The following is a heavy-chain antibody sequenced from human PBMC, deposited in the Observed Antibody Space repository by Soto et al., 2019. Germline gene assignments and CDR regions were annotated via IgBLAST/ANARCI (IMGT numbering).Heavy chain of an antibody. CDR2: ISSSSSTI. V-gene: IGHV3-48*01. CDR1: GFTFSSYS. Sequence: GESLKISCAASGFTFSSYSMNWVRQAPGKGLEWVSYISSSSSTIYYADSVKGRFTISRDNAKNSLYLQMNSLRAEDTAVYYCALAHYGDYVVENGGFDYWGQGTLVTVSS. J-gene: IGHJ4*02. CDR3: ALAHYGDYVVENGGFDY. D-gene: IGHD4-17*01.